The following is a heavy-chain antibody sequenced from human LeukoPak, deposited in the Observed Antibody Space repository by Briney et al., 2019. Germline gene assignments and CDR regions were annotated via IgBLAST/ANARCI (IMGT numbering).Heavy chain of an antibody. CDR3: AKGRTAVAGTDS. Sequence: GGSLRLSCAASGFTFSSHGMHWVRQAPGKGLEWVAFIRYDGSNEYYGDSVKGRFTISRDNSKNTLHLQMKSLRIEDTAVYYCAKGRTAVAGTDSWGQGTLVTVSS. V-gene: IGHV3-30*02. CDR2: IRYDGSNE. J-gene: IGHJ4*02. D-gene: IGHD6-19*01. CDR1: GFTFSSHG.